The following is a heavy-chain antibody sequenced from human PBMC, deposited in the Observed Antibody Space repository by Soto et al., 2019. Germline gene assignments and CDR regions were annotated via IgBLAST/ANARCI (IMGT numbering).Heavy chain of an antibody. CDR3: ARFLEDGRDV. Sequence: SETLSLTCAVSGYSISSGYYWGWIRQPPGKGLEWLGRIYHSGSTYYNPSLKSRVTISVDTSKNQFSLKLSSVTAADTALYYCARFLEDGRDVWGQWTTVTVSS. D-gene: IGHD3-3*01. J-gene: IGHJ6*02. CDR2: IYHSGST. CDR1: GYSISSGYY. V-gene: IGHV4-38-2*01.